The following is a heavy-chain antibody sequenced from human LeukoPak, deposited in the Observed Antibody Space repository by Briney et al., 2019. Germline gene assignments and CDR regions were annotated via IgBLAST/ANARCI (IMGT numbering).Heavy chain of an antibody. D-gene: IGHD3-22*01. J-gene: IGHJ4*02. Sequence: SETLSLTCTVSGGSVSRSSYNWGWIRQPPGKGLEWIGSIYDSGSTYYNPSLKSRVTVSVDTSKNQFSLRLSSVTAADTAVYYCARHGYLYDGSGYINYWGQGTLVTVSS. V-gene: IGHV4-39*01. CDR3: ARHGYLYDGSGYINY. CDR2: IYDSGST. CDR1: GGSVSRSSYN.